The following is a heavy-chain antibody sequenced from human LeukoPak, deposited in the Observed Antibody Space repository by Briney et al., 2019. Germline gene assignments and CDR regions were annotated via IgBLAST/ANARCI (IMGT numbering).Heavy chain of an antibody. CDR3: ATYRQVLLPFES. Sequence: GGSLRLSCAASGFTFSSYSMNWVRQAPGKGLEWVSSISSSSYIYYADSVRGRFTISRDNSKSTLSLQMNSLRAEDTAIYYCATYRQVLLPFESWGQGTLVTVSS. J-gene: IGHJ4*02. CDR1: GFTFSSYS. CDR2: ISSSSYI. D-gene: IGHD2-8*02. V-gene: IGHV3-21*04.